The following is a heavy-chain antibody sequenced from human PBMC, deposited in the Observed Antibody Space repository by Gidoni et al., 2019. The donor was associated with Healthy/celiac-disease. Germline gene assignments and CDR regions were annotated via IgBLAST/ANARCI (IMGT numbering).Heavy chain of an antibody. D-gene: IGHD2-15*01. J-gene: IGHJ4*02. V-gene: IGHV4-59*01. CDR2: IYYSGST. CDR3: ARALYCSGGSGYFDY. CDR1: GFSISSYY. Sequence: QVQLQESGPGLVKPSETLSLTCTASGFSISSYYWSWLGQPPGKGLEWIGYIYYSGSTNYNPPLKSRVTISVDTSKNQFSLKLSSVTAADTAVYYCARALYCSGGSGYFDYWGQGTLVTVSS.